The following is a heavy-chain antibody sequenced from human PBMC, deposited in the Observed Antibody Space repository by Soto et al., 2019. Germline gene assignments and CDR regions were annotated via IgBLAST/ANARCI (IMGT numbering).Heavy chain of an antibody. D-gene: IGHD3-22*01. CDR2: TYYRSKWYN. CDR3: ARRTYYYDSSGPLVDY. CDR1: EDSVSSNSAA. V-gene: IGHV6-1*01. Sequence: SQTLSLTCAISEDSVSSNSAAWNWIRQSPSRGLEWLGRTYYRSKWYNDYAVSVKSRITINPDTSKNQFSLQLNSVTPEDTAVYYCARRTYYYDSSGPLVDYWGQGTLVTVSS. J-gene: IGHJ4*02.